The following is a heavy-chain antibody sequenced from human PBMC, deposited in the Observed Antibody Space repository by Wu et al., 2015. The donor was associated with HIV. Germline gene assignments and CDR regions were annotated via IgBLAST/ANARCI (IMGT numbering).Heavy chain of an antibody. V-gene: IGHV1-69*12. CDR3: AGGMVGPMITSYFDS. CDR1: GGSFSNSA. Sequence: QVQLVQSGAEVKEPGSAVKVSCKGSGGSFSNSAITWVRQVPGQGLEWMGGIIPIFGSANYAQEFQGRLSIRAGEFTNIIYMELTSLKSEDTAVHFCAGGMVGPMITSYFDSWGQGTLVTVSS. J-gene: IGHJ4*02. D-gene: IGHD3-10*02. CDR2: IIPIFGSA.